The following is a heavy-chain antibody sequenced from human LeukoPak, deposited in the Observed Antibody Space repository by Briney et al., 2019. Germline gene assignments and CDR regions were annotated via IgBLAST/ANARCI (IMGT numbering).Heavy chain of an antibody. J-gene: IGHJ6*02. D-gene: IGHD6-13*01. Sequence: GGSLRLSCAASGFTFSTFAMNWVRQAPGKGLEYVSGISSNGGNTYYANSVKGRFTISRDNSKNTLYLQMGSLRADDMAVYYCARGHIAAADYYCYGMDVWGQGTTVTVSS. CDR1: GFTFSTFA. CDR2: ISSNGGNT. V-gene: IGHV3-64*01. CDR3: ARGHIAAADYYCYGMDV.